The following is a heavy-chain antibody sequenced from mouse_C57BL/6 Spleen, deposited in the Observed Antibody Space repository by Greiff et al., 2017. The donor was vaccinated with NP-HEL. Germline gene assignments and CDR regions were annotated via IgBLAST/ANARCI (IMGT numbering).Heavy chain of an antibody. Sequence: VQLQQSGAELARPGASVKLSCKASGYTFTSYGISWVKQRTGQGLEWIGEIYPRSGNTYYNEKFEGKATLTADKSSSTAYMELRSLTSEDSAVYFCASGDETLYYYAMDYWGQGTSVTVSS. CDR1: GYTFTSYG. D-gene: IGHD3-3*01. V-gene: IGHV1-81*01. CDR3: ASGDETLYYYAMDY. J-gene: IGHJ4*01. CDR2: IYPRSGNT.